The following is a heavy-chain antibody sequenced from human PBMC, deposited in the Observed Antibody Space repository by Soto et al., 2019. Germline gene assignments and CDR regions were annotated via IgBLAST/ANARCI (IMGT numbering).Heavy chain of an antibody. J-gene: IGHJ4*02. CDR2: MSGSGGST. D-gene: IGHD3-22*01. V-gene: IGHV3-23*01. Sequence: LRLSCAASGFTFSSYVMSWVRQAPGKGLEWVSAMSGSGGSTYYADSVKGRFTISRDNSKNTLYLQMNSLRAEDTAVYYCAKDRNYYDSSGADYWGQGTLVTVSS. CDR3: AKDRNYYDSSGADY. CDR1: GFTFSSYV.